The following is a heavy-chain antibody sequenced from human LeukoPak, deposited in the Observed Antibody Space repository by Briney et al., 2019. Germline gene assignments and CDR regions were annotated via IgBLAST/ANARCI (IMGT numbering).Heavy chain of an antibody. Sequence: SQTLSLTCTVSGGSISSGTYYWSCIRQPAGKGLEWIGRISTSGSTNYNPSLQSRVTISVDTSKNQFSLKLSSVTAADTAVYYCARSAAGTADFDYWGQGTLVTVSS. CDR2: ISTSGST. CDR3: ARSAAGTADFDY. CDR1: GGSISSGTYY. V-gene: IGHV4-61*02. J-gene: IGHJ4*02. D-gene: IGHD1-1*01.